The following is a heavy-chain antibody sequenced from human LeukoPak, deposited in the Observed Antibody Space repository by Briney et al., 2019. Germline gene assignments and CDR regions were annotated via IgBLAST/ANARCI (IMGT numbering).Heavy chain of an antibody. CDR2: FDPEDGET. CDR1: GYTLTELS. CDR3: ARVEWEPQYNWFDP. D-gene: IGHD1-26*01. J-gene: IGHJ5*02. Sequence: ASVKVSCKVSGYTLTELSMHWVRQAPGRGLEWMGGFDPEDGETIYAQKFQGRVTMTEDTSTDTAYMELSSLRSEDTAVYYCARVEWEPQYNWFDPWGQGTLVTVSS. V-gene: IGHV1-24*01.